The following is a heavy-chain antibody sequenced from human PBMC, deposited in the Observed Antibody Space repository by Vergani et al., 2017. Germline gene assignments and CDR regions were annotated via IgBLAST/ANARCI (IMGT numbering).Heavy chain of an antibody. CDR3: AKDREGSSSSQDY. D-gene: IGHD6-6*01. V-gene: IGHV3-30-3*01. J-gene: IGHJ4*02. CDR2: ISYDGSNK. Sequence: QVQLVESGGGVVQPGRSLRLSCAASGFTFSSYAMHWVRQAPGKGLEWVAVISYDGSNKYYADSVKGRFTISRDNSKNTLYLQMNSLRAEDTAVYYCAKDREGSSSSQDYWGQGTLVTVSS. CDR1: GFTFSSYA.